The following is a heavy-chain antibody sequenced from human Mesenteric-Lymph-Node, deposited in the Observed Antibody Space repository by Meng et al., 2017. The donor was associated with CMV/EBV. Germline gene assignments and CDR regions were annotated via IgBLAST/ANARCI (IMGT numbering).Heavy chain of an antibody. D-gene: IGHD4-23*01. CDR1: GGSFSGYY. CDR3: ARHQRWLKSEGGFNY. V-gene: IGHV4-34*01. CDR2: INHSGST. J-gene: IGHJ4*02. Sequence: VQLHEVGGGLLKPSGTLSHPCVVYGGSFSGYYWSWIRQPPVKGLEWIGEINHSGSTNYNPSLKSRVTISVDTSKNQFSLKLSSVTAADTAVYYCARHQRWLKSEGGFNYWGQGTLVTVSS.